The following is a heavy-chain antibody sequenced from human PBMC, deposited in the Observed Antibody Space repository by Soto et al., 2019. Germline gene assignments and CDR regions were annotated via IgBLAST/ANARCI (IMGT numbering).Heavy chain of an antibody. CDR1: GGSISSYF. V-gene: IGHV4-59*08. D-gene: IGHD2-2*01. CDR3: ARHAVAPGWFDY. Sequence: SETLSLTCTFSGGSISSYFWSWIRQPPGKGLEEMGYIYYSGTANYNPSLKSRVTISVDTSKNQLSLRLSSVTAADTAVYYCARHAVAPGWFDYWRQGTLVTVSS. J-gene: IGHJ4*02. CDR2: IYYSGTA.